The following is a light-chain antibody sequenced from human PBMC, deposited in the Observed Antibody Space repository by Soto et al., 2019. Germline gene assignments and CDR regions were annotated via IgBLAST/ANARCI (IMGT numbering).Light chain of an antibody. Sequence: DIQMTQSPSTLSASVGDRVTIACRASQTISSWLDWYKQKXGXXXXLXXXXXXXXKSGVTSRFSGSGSGTEFTLTISSLQPDDFATYYCQHYNSYSEAFGQGSKV. CDR3: QHYNSYSEA. CDR2: XXX. CDR1: QTISSW. J-gene: IGKJ1*01. V-gene: IGKV1-5*03.